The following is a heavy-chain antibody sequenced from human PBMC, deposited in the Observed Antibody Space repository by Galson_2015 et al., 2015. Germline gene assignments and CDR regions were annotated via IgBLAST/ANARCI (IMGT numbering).Heavy chain of an antibody. D-gene: IGHD2-2*03. CDR3: ARVKWIFLY. V-gene: IGHV4-39*07. Sequence: ATLSLTCTVSGGSISSSSYYWGWIRPPPGKGLEWIGEINHSGSTNYNPSLKSRVTISVDTSKNQFSLKLSSVTAADTAVYYCARVKWIFLYWGQGTLVTVSS. CDR1: GGSISSSSYY. CDR2: INHSGST. J-gene: IGHJ4*02.